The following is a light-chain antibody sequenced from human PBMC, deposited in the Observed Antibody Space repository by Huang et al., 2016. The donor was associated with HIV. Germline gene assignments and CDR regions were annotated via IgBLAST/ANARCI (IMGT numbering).Light chain of an antibody. CDR2: WSS. J-gene: IGKJ1*01. V-gene: IGKV4-1*01. Sequence: DIVMAQSPGSLAVSLGERATLTCRSSQSLFSTSTNKDYLAWFQQKPGQPPKLLLFWSSTREVGVPDRFSGGGSGTHFTLTISNLEADDAAIYYCQQYYASPQTFGHGTRV. CDR1: QSLFSTSTNKDY. CDR3: QQYYASPQT.